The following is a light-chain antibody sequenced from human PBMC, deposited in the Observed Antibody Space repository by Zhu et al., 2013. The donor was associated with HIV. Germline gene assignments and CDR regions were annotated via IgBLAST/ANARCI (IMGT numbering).Light chain of an antibody. J-gene: IGKJ5*01. CDR2: GAS. CDR3: QLRSNWLEIT. V-gene: IGKV3-15*01. CDR1: QSVSSN. Sequence: EIVMTQSPATLSVSPGERATLSCRASQSVSSNLAWYQQKPGQAPRLLIYGASTRATGIPARFSGSGSGTDFTLTISSLEPEDFAVYYCQLRSNWLEITFGQGTRLEIK.